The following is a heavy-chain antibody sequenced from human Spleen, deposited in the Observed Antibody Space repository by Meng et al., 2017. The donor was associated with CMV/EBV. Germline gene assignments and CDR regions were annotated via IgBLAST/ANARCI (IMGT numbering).Heavy chain of an antibody. CDR3: ARGPIPTSIWDWFDP. Sequence: SGYTFTDYYMHWVRQAPGQGLEWMGWINPKSGGTKYARKSQGRVTMTRDTSISTAYMELSRLRSDDTAVYYCARGPIPTSIWDWFDPWGQGTLVTVSS. CDR2: INPKSGGT. J-gene: IGHJ5*02. V-gene: IGHV1-2*02. CDR1: GYTFTDYY. D-gene: IGHD2-2*01.